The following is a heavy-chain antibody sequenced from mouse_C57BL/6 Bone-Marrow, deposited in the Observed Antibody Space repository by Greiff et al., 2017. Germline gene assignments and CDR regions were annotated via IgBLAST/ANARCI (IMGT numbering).Heavy chain of an antibody. J-gene: IGHJ2*01. CDR3: TTIRVTTVVADY. Sequence: VQLKESGAELVRPGASVKLSCTASGFNIKDDYMHWVKQRPEQGLEWIGWIDPENGDTEYASKFQGKATITAVTSSNTAYLQLSSLTSEDTAVYYCTTIRVTTVVADYWGQGTTLTVSS. D-gene: IGHD1-1*01. CDR2: IDPENGDT. CDR1: GFNIKDDY. V-gene: IGHV14-4*01.